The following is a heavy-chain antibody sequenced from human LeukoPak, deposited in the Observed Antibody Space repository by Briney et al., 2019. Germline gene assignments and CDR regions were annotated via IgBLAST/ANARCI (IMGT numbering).Heavy chain of an antibody. CDR1: GGTFSSYA. J-gene: IGHJ6*03. V-gene: IGHV1-69*05. CDR3: ARALAPLSAYSNDGIVYMDV. CDR2: IIPIFGTA. D-gene: IGHD6-13*01. Sequence: GASVKVSCEASGGTFSSYAISWVRQAPGQGLEWMGGIIPIFGTANYAQKFQGRVTITTDESTSTAYMELSSLRSEDTAVYYCARALAPLSAYSNDGIVYMDVWGKGTTVTVSS.